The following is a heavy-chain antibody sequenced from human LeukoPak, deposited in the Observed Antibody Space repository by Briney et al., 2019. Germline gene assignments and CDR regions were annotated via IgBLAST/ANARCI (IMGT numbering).Heavy chain of an antibody. CDR3: ARDNYGGNSED. CDR1: GGSISSYY. V-gene: IGHV4-59*01. Sequence: SETLSLTCTVSGGSISSYYWSWIRQPPGKGLEWIGYIYYSGSTNYNPSLKSRVTISVDTCKNQFSLKLSSVTAADTAVYYCARDNYGGNSEDWGQGTLVTVSS. J-gene: IGHJ4*02. D-gene: IGHD4-23*01. CDR2: IYYSGST.